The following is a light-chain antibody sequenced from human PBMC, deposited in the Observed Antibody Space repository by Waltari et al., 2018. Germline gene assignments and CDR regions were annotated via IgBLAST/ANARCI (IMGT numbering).Light chain of an antibody. CDR3: QHNYGTPWT. CDR2: KAS. J-gene: IGKJ1*01. Sequence: DIQMTQSPSSLSASVGDRVTITCRASENVNNYLNWYQQKPGKAPKLLIYKASTLQSGVPSRVSGSGSGTDYTFTISILQSEDVATYYCQHNYGTPWTFGQGTKVEIK. V-gene: IGKV1-39*01. CDR1: ENVNNY.